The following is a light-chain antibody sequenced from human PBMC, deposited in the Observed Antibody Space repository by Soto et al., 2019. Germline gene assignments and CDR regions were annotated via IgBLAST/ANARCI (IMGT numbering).Light chain of an antibody. Sequence: QSVLTQSASASGTPGQRVTISCCGGTSNIGTNAVYWFQLLPGTAPKLLIYYSNHRPSGISDRFSGSKSGTSASLAISGLRPEDEADYYCAAWNDRLRGYVFATGTKVTVL. CDR3: AAWNDRLRGYV. CDR2: YSN. J-gene: IGLJ1*01. CDR1: TSNIGTNA. V-gene: IGLV1-47*01.